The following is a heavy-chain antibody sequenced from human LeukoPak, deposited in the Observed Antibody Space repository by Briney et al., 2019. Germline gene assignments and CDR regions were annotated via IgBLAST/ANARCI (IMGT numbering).Heavy chain of an antibody. Sequence: PGRSLRLSCAASGFTFSSYAMHWVRQAPGKGLEWVSGISWNSGSIGYADSVKGRFTISRDNAKNSLYLQMNSLRAEDMALYYCAKGISSSPGYYFDYWGQGTLVTVSS. CDR1: GFTFSSYA. D-gene: IGHD6-6*01. CDR3: AKGISSSPGYYFDY. V-gene: IGHV3-9*03. J-gene: IGHJ4*02. CDR2: ISWNSGSI.